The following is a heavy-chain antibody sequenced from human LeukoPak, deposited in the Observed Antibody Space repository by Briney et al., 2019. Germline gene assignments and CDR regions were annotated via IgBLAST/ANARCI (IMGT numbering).Heavy chain of an antibody. CDR1: GGTFSSYA. Sequence: VASVKVSCKASGGTFSSYAISWVRQAPGQGLEWMGRIIPILGIANYAQKFQGRVTITADKSTSTAYMELSSLRSEDTAVYYCAREIEDYGSDLWGQGTLVTVSS. V-gene: IGHV1-69*04. D-gene: IGHD3-10*01. CDR3: AREIEDYGSDL. CDR2: IIPILGIA. J-gene: IGHJ5*02.